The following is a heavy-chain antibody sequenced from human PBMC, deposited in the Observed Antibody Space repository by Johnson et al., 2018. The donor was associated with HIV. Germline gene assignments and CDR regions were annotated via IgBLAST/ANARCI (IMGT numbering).Heavy chain of an antibody. D-gene: IGHD6-6*01. Sequence: VQLVESGGDLVQPGGSLRLSCVASGFTFSDYYMHWVRQATGQGLEWVSAMGTAGATYYPGSVKGRFPIPRENAQNSLYLQMNSLRAGDTAVYYCARGGYSSSSVVGTPFFADAFDIWGQGTMVTVSS. V-gene: IGHV3-13*01. J-gene: IGHJ3*02. CDR1: GFTFSDYY. CDR2: MGTAGAT. CDR3: ARGGYSSSSVVGTPFFADAFDI.